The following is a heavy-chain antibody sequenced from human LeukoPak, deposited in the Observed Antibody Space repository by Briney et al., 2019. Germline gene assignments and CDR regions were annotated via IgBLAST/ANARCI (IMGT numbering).Heavy chain of an antibody. D-gene: IGHD3-22*01. CDR1: GYTFTSYG. CDR3: ARGGAYYYDSSGHYSFGY. CDR2: ISAYNGNT. J-gene: IGHJ4*02. Sequence: ASVRVSCKASGYTFTSYGVSWVRQAPGQGLEWMGWISAYNGNTNYAQKLQGRVTMTTDTSTSTAYMELRSLRSDDTAVYYCARGGAYYYDSSGHYSFGYWGQGTLVTVSS. V-gene: IGHV1-18*01.